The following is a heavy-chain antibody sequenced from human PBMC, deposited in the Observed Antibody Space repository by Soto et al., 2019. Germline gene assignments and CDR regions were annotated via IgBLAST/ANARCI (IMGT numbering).Heavy chain of an antibody. CDR1: GFSISSGYF. CDR2: IYHSGTT. CDR3: ARDSSGYYWFDP. Sequence: SETLSLTCAVSGFSISSGYFWGWIRQPPGKGPEWLGSIYHSGTTYYNPSVKGRVTISVDTSKNQFSLKMSSVTAADTAVYYCARDSSGYYWFDPWGQGTLVTSPQ. V-gene: IGHV4-38-2*02. D-gene: IGHD3-22*01. J-gene: IGHJ5*02.